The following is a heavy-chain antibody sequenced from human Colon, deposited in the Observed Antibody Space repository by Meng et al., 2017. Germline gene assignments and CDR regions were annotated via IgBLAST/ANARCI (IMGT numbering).Heavy chain of an antibody. CDR2: IYYTGNT. CDR3: ARVNGDFDEAWFDP. D-gene: IGHD4-17*01. J-gene: IGHJ5*02. CDR1: GASVSSDSHY. Sequence: QVQLPGSGPGLVRPSETLSLTCTVSGASVSSDSHYWSWIRQSPGKGLEWIGYIYYTGNTNYNPSLASRVSMSLDTSKNHFSLHLTSVTAADTAIYYCARVNGDFDEAWFDPWGQGTLVTVSS. V-gene: IGHV4-61*03.